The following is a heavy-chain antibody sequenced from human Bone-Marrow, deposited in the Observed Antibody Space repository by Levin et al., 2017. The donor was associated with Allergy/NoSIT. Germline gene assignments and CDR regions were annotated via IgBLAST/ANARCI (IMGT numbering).Heavy chain of an antibody. J-gene: IGHJ6*03. V-gene: IGHV5-51*01. CDR1: GYSFTNYW. Sequence: GESLKISCKGSGYSFTNYWIGWVRQMPGKGLEWMGVIDPGDSDARYSPSFQGEVTISVDKSIRTAYLQWNSLKASDTAMYCCASRSSGSSTPYFYYYYMDVWGKGTTVTVSS. CDR2: IDPGDSDA. CDR3: ASRSSGSSTPYFYYYYMDV. D-gene: IGHD2-15*01.